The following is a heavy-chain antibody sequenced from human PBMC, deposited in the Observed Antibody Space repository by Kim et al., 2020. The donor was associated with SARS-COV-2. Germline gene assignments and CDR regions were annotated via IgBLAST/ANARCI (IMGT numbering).Heavy chain of an antibody. V-gene: IGHV7-4-1*02. J-gene: IGHJ4*02. CDR1: GYIFTKYA. CDR2: INTNTGDP. D-gene: IGHD2-15*01. Sequence: ASVKVSCKASGYIFTKYALNWVRQAPGQGLEFMGWINTNTGDPMYAQGFTGRFAFSLDPSVNTAYLQISSLKAGDTGVYYCARRFRGGSCPDWGQGTLVT. CDR3: ARRFRGGSCPD.